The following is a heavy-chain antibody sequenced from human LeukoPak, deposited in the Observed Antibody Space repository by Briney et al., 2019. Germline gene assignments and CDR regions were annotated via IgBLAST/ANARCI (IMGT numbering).Heavy chain of an antibody. CDR2: IRSKPKNYAT. Sequence: GGSLRLSCAASGFTFSGSAINWVRQPSGKGLEWVGRIRSKPKNYATTYAASVEGRLTISRDDSKNTAYLQMNSLKTEDTAVYYCARLTGKAATGTWWFDPWGQGTLVTVSS. V-gene: IGHV3-73*01. D-gene: IGHD6-13*01. CDR1: GFTFSGSA. CDR3: ARLTGKAATGTWWFDP. J-gene: IGHJ5*02.